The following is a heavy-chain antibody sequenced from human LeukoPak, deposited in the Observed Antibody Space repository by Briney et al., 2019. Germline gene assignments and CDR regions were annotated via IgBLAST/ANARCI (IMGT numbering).Heavy chain of an antibody. CDR2: IKQDGSEQ. CDR3: VRSLERFGTRDY. D-gene: IGHD3-3*01. V-gene: IGHV3-7*01. J-gene: IGHJ4*02. Sequence: GGSLRLSCAGSGFIFGAYWMTWVRQAPGKGLERVGNIKQDGSEQYYMDSVKGRFTVPRDNAKKSLFLQMNSLTAEDTGLYYCVRSLERFGTRDYWGQGTLVTVSS. CDR1: GFIFGAYW.